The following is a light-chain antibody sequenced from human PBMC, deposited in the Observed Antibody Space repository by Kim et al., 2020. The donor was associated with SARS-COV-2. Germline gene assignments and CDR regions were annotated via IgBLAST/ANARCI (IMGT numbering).Light chain of an antibody. V-gene: IGLV1-44*01. CDR1: FSNIGSNT. CDR2: THN. CDR3: AAWDDTLNGYV. Sequence: QSVLTQPPSVSGTPGQRVTISCSGSFSNIGSNTVNWYRHLPGTAPQLLIYTHNQRPSGVPDRFSGSKSGTSASLAISGLQSEDEADYYCAAWDDTLNGYVFGTGTKVTVL. J-gene: IGLJ1*01.